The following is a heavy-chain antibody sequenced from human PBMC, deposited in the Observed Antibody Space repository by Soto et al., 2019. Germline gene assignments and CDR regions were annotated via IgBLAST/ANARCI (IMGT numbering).Heavy chain of an antibody. CDR2: ISGSGGST. CDR3: AKDPASGGYYYGSGSSFYRGGFDY. Sequence: EVQLLESGGGLVQPGGSLRLSCAASGFTFSSYAMSWVRQAPGKGLEWVSAISGSGGSTYYADSVKGRFTISRDNSKNTLYLQMNSLRAEDTAVYYCAKDPASGGYYYGSGSSFYRGGFDYWDQGTLVTVSS. J-gene: IGHJ4*02. CDR1: GFTFSSYA. V-gene: IGHV3-23*01. D-gene: IGHD3-10*01.